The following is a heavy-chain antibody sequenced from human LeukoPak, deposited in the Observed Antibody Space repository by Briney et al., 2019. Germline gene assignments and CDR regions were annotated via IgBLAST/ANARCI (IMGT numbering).Heavy chain of an antibody. CDR2: INPNSGGT. D-gene: IGHD2-2*01. V-gene: IGHV1-2*06. J-gene: IGHJ6*02. CDR1: GYTFSGYY. Sequence: ASVKVSCKASGYTFSGYYKHWVRQAPGQGLEWMGRINPNSGGTNYAQKFQGRVTMTRDTSISTAYMELSRLRSDDTAVYYCAREKVRQSGMDVWGQGTTVTVSS. CDR3: AREKVRQSGMDV.